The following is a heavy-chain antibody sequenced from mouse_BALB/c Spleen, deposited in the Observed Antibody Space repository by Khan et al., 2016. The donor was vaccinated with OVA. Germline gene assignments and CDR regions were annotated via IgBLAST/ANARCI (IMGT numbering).Heavy chain of an antibody. CDR3: ARSYDYDLGGFAY. CDR2: IWTGGIT. V-gene: IGHV2-9*02. D-gene: IGHD2-4*01. Sequence: VQLQESGPGLVAPSQSLSITCTVSGFSLSNYGVHWVRQPPGKGLEWLGVIWTGGITNYNSALMSRLSISKDNSKSQVFLKMNRLQTDDTAIYYCARSYDYDLGGFAYWGQGTLVTVSA. CDR1: GFSLSNYG. J-gene: IGHJ3*01.